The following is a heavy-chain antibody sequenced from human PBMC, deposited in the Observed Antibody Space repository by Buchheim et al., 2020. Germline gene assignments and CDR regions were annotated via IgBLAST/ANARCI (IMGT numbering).Heavy chain of an antibody. V-gene: IGHV3-7*01. J-gene: IGHJ1*01. D-gene: IGHD6-19*01. CDR1: GFTFSDFW. Sequence: EVQLVESGGGLVQPGGSLRLSCAASGFTFSDFWMNWVRQAPGKGLEWVASINQRGTEKYYVDSVKGRFTISRDNAKNSLYLQMNSLRAEDTAVYYCARDEGSGWYPTNEHWGQGTL. CDR2: INQRGTEK. CDR3: ARDEGSGWYPTNEH.